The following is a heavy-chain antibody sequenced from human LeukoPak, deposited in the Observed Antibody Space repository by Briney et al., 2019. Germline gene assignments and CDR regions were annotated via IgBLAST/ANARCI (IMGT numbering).Heavy chain of an antibody. D-gene: IGHD3-3*01. J-gene: IGHJ4*02. CDR2: INPGGSST. CDR1: GFTFSFYW. Sequence: PGGSLRLSCAASGFTFSFYWMHWVRQVPGQGLVWVSRINPGGSSTAYADSVKGRFTISRDNAKNTLYLQMDSLRAEDTAVYYCAKENDFWSGSDYYFDYWGQGTLVTVSS. V-gene: IGHV3-74*01. CDR3: AKENDFWSGSDYYFDY.